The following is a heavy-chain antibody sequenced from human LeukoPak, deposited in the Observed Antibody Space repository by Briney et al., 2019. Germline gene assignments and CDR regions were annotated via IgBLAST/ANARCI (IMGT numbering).Heavy chain of an antibody. Sequence: GGSLRLSCAASGFTFSDYWMHWVRQAPGKGLVWVSRINNDGSSTSNADSVKGRFTFPRDNAKNTLYLQMNSLKAEDTAVYYCARESPSGSDAFDFWGQGTMVTVSS. V-gene: IGHV3-74*01. J-gene: IGHJ3*01. CDR2: INNDGSST. CDR1: GFTFSDYW. D-gene: IGHD3-22*01. CDR3: ARESPSGSDAFDF.